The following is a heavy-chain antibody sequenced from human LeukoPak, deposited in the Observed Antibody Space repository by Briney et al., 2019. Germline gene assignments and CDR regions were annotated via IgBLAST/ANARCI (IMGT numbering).Heavy chain of an antibody. Sequence: ASVKVSCKASGGTSNSHAISWVRQAPGQGLEWMGRIIPNLGTTNRAQNFQDRVTLTADRSTNTAYMELTSLTSDDTAVYYCATTNDGGGYQWGDFFDFWGQGTLVTVSS. J-gene: IGHJ4*02. V-gene: IGHV1-69*04. CDR1: GGTSNSHA. CDR3: ATTNDGGGYQWGDFFDF. D-gene: IGHD3-22*01. CDR2: IIPNLGTT.